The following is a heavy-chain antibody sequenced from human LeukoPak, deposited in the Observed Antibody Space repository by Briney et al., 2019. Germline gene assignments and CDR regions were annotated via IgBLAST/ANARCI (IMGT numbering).Heavy chain of an antibody. CDR2: ISSSGSTI. CDR3: VRAGAMTRIDGFDP. J-gene: IGHJ5*02. CDR1: GFTFSNYE. D-gene: IGHD1/OR15-1a*01. V-gene: IGHV3-48*03. Sequence: PGGSLRLSCAASGFTFSNYEMNWVRLAPGKGLEWVSGISSSGSTIYYADSVKGRFTISRDNAKNSLYLQMNSLRAEDTAAYYCVRAGAMTRIDGFDPWGQGTLVTVSS.